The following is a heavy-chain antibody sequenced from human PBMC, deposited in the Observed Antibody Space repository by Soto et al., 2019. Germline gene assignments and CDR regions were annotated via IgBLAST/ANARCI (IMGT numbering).Heavy chain of an antibody. CDR1: NDSITSSGYY. D-gene: IGHD1-26*01. V-gene: IGHV4-31*03. Sequence: QLQLQESGPRLVEASQTLSLTCTVSNDSITSSGYYWSWVRQPPGKRLEWIGYIYHSGSTFYSPSLQSRLTMSVDTSKNQYSLTLRSVTAADTAVYHCARMSGTYYVPDYWGQETLVTVSS. J-gene: IGHJ4*02. CDR3: ARMSGTYYVPDY. CDR2: IYHSGST.